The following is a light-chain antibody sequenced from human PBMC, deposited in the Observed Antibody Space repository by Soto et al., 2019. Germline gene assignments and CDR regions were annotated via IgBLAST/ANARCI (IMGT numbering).Light chain of an antibody. J-gene: IGLJ2*01. V-gene: IGLV1-40*01. CDR3: QSYDTSLSAVI. CDR2: GNS. Sequence: QLVLTQPPSVSGAPGQRVTISCTGSSSNIGAGYDVHWYQHLPGTVPKLLIYGNSIRPSGVPDRFSGSKSGTSASLAITGLQAEDEADYYCQSYDTSLSAVIFGGGTKLTV. CDR1: SSNIGAGYD.